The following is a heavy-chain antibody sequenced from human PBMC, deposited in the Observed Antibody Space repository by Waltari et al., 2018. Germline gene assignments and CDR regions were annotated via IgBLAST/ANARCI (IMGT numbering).Heavy chain of an antibody. Sequence: QVQLVQSAAEVKKPGASVKVSCKASGYTFTNYGISWVRQAPGQGLEWMGWGSANKGNLNYAQKFEGRVTLTTDPSTSTAYMDLSSLRSDDTAVYYCARIRYCGGGTCYTDAFDIWGQGTMVTVSS. J-gene: IGHJ3*02. V-gene: IGHV1-18*01. CDR2: GSANKGNL. D-gene: IGHD2-15*01. CDR3: ARIRYCGGGTCYTDAFDI. CDR1: GYTFTNYG.